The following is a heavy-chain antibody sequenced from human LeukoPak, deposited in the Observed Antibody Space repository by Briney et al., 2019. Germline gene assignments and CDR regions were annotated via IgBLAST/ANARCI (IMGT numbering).Heavy chain of an antibody. V-gene: IGHV3-23*01. J-gene: IGHJ5*02. CDR1: GFTFSNHA. CDR3: AKDQELAVAGFFDP. D-gene: IGHD6-19*01. Sequence: GGSLRLSCAASGFTFSNHAITWVRQAPGKGLEWVSSLSGSGRDTYYADSVKGRFTISRDNSKNTLYLQMNSLRAEDTAVYYCAKDQELAVAGFFDPWGQGTLVTVSS. CDR2: LSGSGRDT.